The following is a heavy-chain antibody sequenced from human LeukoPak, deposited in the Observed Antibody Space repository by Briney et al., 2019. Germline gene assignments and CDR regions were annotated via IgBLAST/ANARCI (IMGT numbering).Heavy chain of an antibody. J-gene: IGHJ3*02. Sequence: PSETLSLTCTVSGGSISSYYWSWIRQPPGKGLKWIGYIYYSGSTNYNPSLKSRVTISVDTSKNQFSLKLSSVTAADTAVYYCARGGNYGDYAGQGPTDAFDIWGQGTMVTVSS. D-gene: IGHD4-17*01. CDR3: ARGGNYGDYAGQGPTDAFDI. V-gene: IGHV4-59*01. CDR1: GGSISSYY. CDR2: IYYSGST.